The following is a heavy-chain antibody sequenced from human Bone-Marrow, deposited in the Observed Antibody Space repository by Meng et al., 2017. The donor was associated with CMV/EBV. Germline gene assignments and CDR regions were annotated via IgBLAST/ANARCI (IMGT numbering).Heavy chain of an antibody. J-gene: IGHJ4*02. V-gene: IGHV3-23*01. CDR2: ISGSGGST. Sequence: GGSLRLSCAASGFTFSSYAMSWVRQAPGKGLEWVSAISGSGGSTYYADSVKGRFTISRDNSKNTLYLQMSSLRAEDTAVYYCAKDEGGSYNHFFDYWGQGTLVTVSS. CDR1: GFTFSSYA. CDR3: AKDEGGSYNHFFDY. D-gene: IGHD1-26*01.